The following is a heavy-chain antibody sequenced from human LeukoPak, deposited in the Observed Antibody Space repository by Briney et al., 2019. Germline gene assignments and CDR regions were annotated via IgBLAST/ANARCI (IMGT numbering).Heavy chain of an antibody. V-gene: IGHV1-69*05. CDR3: ARAEGDYGGNSGGSYY. D-gene: IGHD4-23*01. J-gene: IGHJ4*02. Sequence: ASVKVSCKASGGTFSSYAISWVRQAPGQGLEWMGGIIPIFGTANYAQKFQGRVTITTDESTSTAYMELSSLRSEDTAVYYCARAEGDYGGNSGGSYYWGQGTLVTVSS. CDR1: GGTFSSYA. CDR2: IIPIFGTA.